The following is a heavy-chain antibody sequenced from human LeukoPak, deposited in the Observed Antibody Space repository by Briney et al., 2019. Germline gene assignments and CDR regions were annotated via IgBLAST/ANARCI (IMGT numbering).Heavy chain of an antibody. V-gene: IGHV3-53*01. D-gene: IGHD3-10*01. CDR3: ATPRGIWGVSLDH. Sequence: PGGSLRLSCVASGFTVSSKYMSWVRQAPGKGLEWVSIIYSDGTSYYADSVKGRFTISRDNSRNTLYLQMNSLRPEDTAVYYCATPRGIWGVSLDHWGQGTLVTVSS. J-gene: IGHJ4*02. CDR2: IYSDGTS. CDR1: GFTVSSKY.